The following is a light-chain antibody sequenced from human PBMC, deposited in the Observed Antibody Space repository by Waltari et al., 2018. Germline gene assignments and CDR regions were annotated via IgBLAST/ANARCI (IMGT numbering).Light chain of an antibody. CDR2: YVT. CDR1: SSDISDYNF. CDR3: SAYISRSISYVI. Sequence: QPALTQPASMSGSPGQSVTISCTGTSSDISDYNFVSWYQQHPGKGPKLIIYYVTNRASGVSNRVSGSKSGNRGSLTISGLQAEDEADYYCSAYISRSISYVIFGGGTKLTVL. J-gene: IGLJ2*01. V-gene: IGLV2-14*03.